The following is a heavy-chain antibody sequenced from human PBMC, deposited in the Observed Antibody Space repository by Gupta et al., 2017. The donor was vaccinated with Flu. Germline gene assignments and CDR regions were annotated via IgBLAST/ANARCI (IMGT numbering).Heavy chain of an antibody. CDR3: AKDYYYRDGYFRVVLDY. D-gene: IGHD3-22*01. CDR2: RRGRVCSI. V-gene: IGHV3-23*01. Sequence: PGKGLEWLSARRGRVCSIDYADSMKCRFTIARDKSKNTLYHQMNSLRAEDTAVYYCAKDYYYRDGYFRVVLDYWGQGTLVTVSS. J-gene: IGHJ4*02.